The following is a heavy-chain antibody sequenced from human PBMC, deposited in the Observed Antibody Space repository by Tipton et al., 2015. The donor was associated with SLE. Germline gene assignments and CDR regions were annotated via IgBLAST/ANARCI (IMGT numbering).Heavy chain of an antibody. D-gene: IGHD6-19*01. CDR1: GYTFTTYD. V-gene: IGHV1-8*03. J-gene: IGHJ4*02. CDR2: MDPNTGNT. CDR3: AIAVAGPGRY. Sequence: QLVQSGAEVKKPVASVRVSCKTSGYTFTTYDINWVRQATGQGLEWMGWMDPNTGNTAYAQKFQGRATITTDESTSTAYVELSSLRSEDTAVYYCAIAVAGPGRYWGQGTLVTVSS.